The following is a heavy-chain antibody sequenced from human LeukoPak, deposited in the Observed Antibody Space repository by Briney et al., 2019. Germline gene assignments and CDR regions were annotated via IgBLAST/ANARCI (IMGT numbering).Heavy chain of an antibody. CDR1: GGSFSGYY. V-gene: IGHV4-34*01. Sequence: KSSETLSLTCAVYGGSFSGYYWSWIRQPPGKGLEWIGEINHSGSTNYNPSLKSRVTISVDTSKNQFSLKLSSVTAADTAVYYCARHTSSIVGAIQDYFDYWGQGTLVTVSS. D-gene: IGHD1-26*01. CDR3: ARHTSSIVGAIQDYFDY. CDR2: INHSGST. J-gene: IGHJ4*02.